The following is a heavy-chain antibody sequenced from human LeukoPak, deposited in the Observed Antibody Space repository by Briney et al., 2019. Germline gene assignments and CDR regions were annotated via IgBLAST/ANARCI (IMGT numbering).Heavy chain of an antibody. CDR2: ISSSGSTI. V-gene: IGHV3-11*04. CDR3: SRDRYYYDSTGIPPGY. D-gene: IGHD3-22*01. J-gene: IGHJ4*02. CDR1: GFTFSDYY. Sequence: GGSLRLSCAASGFTFSDYYMSWIRQAPGKGLEWVSYISSSGSTICYADSVKGRFTISRDNAKNSLYLQMNSLRAEDTAVYYCSRDRYYYDSTGIPPGYWGQGTLVTVSS.